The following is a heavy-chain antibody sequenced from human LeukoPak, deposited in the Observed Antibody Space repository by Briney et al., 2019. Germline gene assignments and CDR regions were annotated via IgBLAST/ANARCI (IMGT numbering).Heavy chain of an antibody. Sequence: ASVKVSCKASGYTFTSYGISWVRQAPGQGLEWMGWISAYNGNTNYAQKLQGRVTMTTDTSTNTAYMELRRLRSDDTAVYYCASGILWFGELPHYGMDVWGQGTTVTVSS. CDR3: ASGILWFGELPHYGMDV. J-gene: IGHJ6*02. V-gene: IGHV1-18*01. CDR1: GYTFTSYG. CDR2: ISAYNGNT. D-gene: IGHD3-10*01.